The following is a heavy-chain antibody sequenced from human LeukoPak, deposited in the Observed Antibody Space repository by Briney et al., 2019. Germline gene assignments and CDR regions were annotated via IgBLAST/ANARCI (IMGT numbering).Heavy chain of an antibody. J-gene: IGHJ4*02. CDR1: GGSIRSSYYY. V-gene: IGHV4-30-2*01. D-gene: IGHD1-26*01. CDR3: ARDGWWELPDY. Sequence: PSETLSLTCTVSGGSIRSSYYYWGWIRQPPGKGLEWIGYIYHSGSTYYNPSLKSRVTISVDRSKNQFSLKLSSVTAADTAVYYCARDGWWELPDYWGQGTLVTVSS. CDR2: IYHSGST.